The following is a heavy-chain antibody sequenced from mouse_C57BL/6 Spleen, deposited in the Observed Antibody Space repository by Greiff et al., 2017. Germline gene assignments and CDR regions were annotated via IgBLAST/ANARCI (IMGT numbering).Heavy chain of an antibody. CDR1: GYTFTSYG. CDR3: ARCGNYSYYAMDY. CDR2: IYPRSGNT. D-gene: IGHD2-1*01. Sequence: QVQLQQSGAELARPGASVKLSCKASGYTFTSYGISWVKQRTGQGLEWIGEIYPRSGNTYYNEKFKGKATLTADKSSSTAYMELRSLTSEDSAVYFGARCGNYSYYAMDYWGQGTSVTVSS. V-gene: IGHV1-81*01. J-gene: IGHJ4*01.